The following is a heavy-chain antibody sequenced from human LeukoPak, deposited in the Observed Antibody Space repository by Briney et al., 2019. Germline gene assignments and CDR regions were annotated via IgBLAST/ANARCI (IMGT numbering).Heavy chain of an antibody. CDR2: IKEDGSEK. CDR1: GFTFSSYSSYW. D-gene: IGHD6-19*01. Sequence: GGSLRLSCAASGFTFSSYSSYWMSWFRPAPGKGLQSVANIKEDGSEKYYVDSVKGRFTISRDNAKNSVHLQMNSLRAEDTAVYYCARGGGSGWPFDYWGQGTLVTVSS. J-gene: IGHJ4*02. CDR3: ARGGGSGWPFDY. V-gene: IGHV3-7*01.